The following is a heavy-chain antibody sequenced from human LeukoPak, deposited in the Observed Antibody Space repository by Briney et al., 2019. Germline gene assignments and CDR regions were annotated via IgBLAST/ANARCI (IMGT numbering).Heavy chain of an antibody. J-gene: IGHJ4*02. V-gene: IGHV3-48*02. CDR1: GFTFSSYS. CDR3: ARGDLSSGWYALDY. CDR2: ISSSSSTI. Sequence: GGSLRLSCAASGFTFSSYSMNWVRQAPGKGLEWVSYISSSSSTIYYADSVKGRCTISRDNAKNSLYLQMNSLRDEDTAVYYCARGDLSSGWYALDYWGQGTLVTVSS. D-gene: IGHD6-19*01.